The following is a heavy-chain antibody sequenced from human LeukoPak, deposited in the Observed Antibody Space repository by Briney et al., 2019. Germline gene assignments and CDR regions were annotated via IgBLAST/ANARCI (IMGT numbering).Heavy chain of an antibody. V-gene: IGHV3-7*01. J-gene: IGHJ4*02. D-gene: IGHD3-10*01. CDR2: IKQDGSDT. CDR1: GFTFSNYW. CDR3: ARDKYASGSLDY. Sequence: PGGSLRLSCAASGFTFSNYWMNWVRQAPGKGLEWVGNIKQDGSDTHYGDSVKGRFTISRDNAENSLYLQMNSLRTEDTAVYYCARDKYASGSLDYWGQGALLTVSS.